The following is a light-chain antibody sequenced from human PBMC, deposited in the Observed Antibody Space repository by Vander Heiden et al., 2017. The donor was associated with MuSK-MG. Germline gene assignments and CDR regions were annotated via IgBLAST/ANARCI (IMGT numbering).Light chain of an antibody. CDR3: QQYGSSLWT. V-gene: IGKV3-20*01. Sequence: ETVLTQSPGTLSLSPGERATLACRASQSVSSSYLAWYQQKPGQAPRLLIYGASSRATGIPDRFSGSGSGTDFTLTISRLEPEDFAVYYCQQYGSSLWTFGQGTKVKIK. CDR2: GAS. CDR1: QSVSSSY. J-gene: IGKJ1*01.